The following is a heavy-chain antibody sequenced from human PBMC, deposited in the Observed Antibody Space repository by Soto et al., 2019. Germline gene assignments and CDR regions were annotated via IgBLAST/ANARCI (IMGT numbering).Heavy chain of an antibody. V-gene: IGHV1-69*12. CDR3: AGRVGGGSGWYVTLGWFDP. Sequence: QVQLVQSGAEVKKPGSSVKVSCKASGGTFSSYAISWVRQAPGQGLEWMGGIIPIFGTANYAQKFQGRVTITADESTSTAYVELRSLRSEDTAVYYCAGRVGGGSGWYVTLGWFDPWGQGTLVTVSS. D-gene: IGHD6-19*01. J-gene: IGHJ5*02. CDR1: GGTFSSYA. CDR2: IIPIFGTA.